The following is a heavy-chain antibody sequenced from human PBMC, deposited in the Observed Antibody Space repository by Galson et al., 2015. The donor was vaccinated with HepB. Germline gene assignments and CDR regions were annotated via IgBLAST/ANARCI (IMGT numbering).Heavy chain of an antibody. Sequence: SLRLSCAASGFTFSSYAMSWVRQAPGKGLEWVSAISGSGGSTYYADSVKGRFTISRDNSKNTLYLQMNSLRAEDTAVYYCAKTNREYQLLYLFDYWGQGTLVTVSS. D-gene: IGHD2-2*02. CDR1: GFTFSSYA. V-gene: IGHV3-23*01. CDR3: AKTNREYQLLYLFDY. J-gene: IGHJ4*02. CDR2: ISGSGGST.